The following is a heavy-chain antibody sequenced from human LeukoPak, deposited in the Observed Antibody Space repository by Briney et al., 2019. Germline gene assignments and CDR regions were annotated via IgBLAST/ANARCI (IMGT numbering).Heavy chain of an antibody. Sequence: GGSLRLSCAASGFTFSNCWMHWVRQVPGKGLVWVSRINDDGSATFYADSVKGRFTISRDNAKNTLFLQINSLRAEDTAVYYCAREILAPGKTHDYWGQGTLVTVSS. CDR1: GFTFSNCW. CDR3: AREILAPGKTHDY. J-gene: IGHJ4*02. CDR2: INDDGSAT. V-gene: IGHV3-74*01.